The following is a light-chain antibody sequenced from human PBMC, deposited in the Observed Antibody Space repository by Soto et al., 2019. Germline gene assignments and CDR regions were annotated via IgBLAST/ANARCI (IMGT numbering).Light chain of an antibody. J-gene: IGKJ3*01. V-gene: IGKV1-39*01. CDR2: AAS. CDR1: QSISSY. CDR3: QQRYSTLLT. Sequence: DIQMTQSPSSLSASVGDRVTITCRARQSISSYLNWYQQKPGKAPKLLIYAASSLQSGVPSRFSGSGSGTDFTLTISSLQPEDFATYYCQQRYSTLLTCGPGTKVDIK.